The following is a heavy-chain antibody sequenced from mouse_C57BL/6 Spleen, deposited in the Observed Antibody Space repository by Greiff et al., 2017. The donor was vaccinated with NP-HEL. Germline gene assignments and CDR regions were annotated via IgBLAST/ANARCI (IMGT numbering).Heavy chain of an antibody. CDR1: GYTFTSYW. CDR2: IDPSDSYT. D-gene: IGHD1-1*01. CDR3: ARSGDTTDAMDY. Sequence: VQLQQSGAELVKPGASVKLSCKASGYTFTSYWMQWVKQRPGQGLEWIGEIDPSDSYTNYNQKFKGKATLTVDTSSSTAYMQLSSLTSEDSAVYYCARSGDTTDAMDYWGQGTSVTVSS. V-gene: IGHV1-50*01. J-gene: IGHJ4*01.